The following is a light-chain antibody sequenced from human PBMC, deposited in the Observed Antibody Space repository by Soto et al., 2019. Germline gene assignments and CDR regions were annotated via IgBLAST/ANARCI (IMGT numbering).Light chain of an antibody. V-gene: IGKV3-15*01. CDR2: DTS. CDR3: QPYNNWPLT. Sequence: EIVMTQSPPTLSVSPGERATLSCRASQSVGSKLAWYQHKPGQTPRLLIYDTSTRATGVPTRFSGSRSGAEFTLAINSLQSEDFAVYYCQPYNNWPLTFGGGTKVDIK. J-gene: IGKJ4*01. CDR1: QSVGSK.